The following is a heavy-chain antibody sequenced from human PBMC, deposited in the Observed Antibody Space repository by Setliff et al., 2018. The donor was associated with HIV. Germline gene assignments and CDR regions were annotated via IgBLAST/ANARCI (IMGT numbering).Heavy chain of an antibody. Sequence: GGSLRLSCAASGFSFSNYGMHWVRQAPGKGLEWVAVISYDGSNKYYAESVKGRFTISRDNSKNTLYLQINSLRAEDTAVYYCAKDLQYGSGSDRPPLGYWGQGTLVTVSS. CDR2: ISYDGSNK. J-gene: IGHJ4*02. CDR3: AKDLQYGSGSDRPPLGY. V-gene: IGHV3-30*18. D-gene: IGHD3-10*01. CDR1: GFSFSNYG.